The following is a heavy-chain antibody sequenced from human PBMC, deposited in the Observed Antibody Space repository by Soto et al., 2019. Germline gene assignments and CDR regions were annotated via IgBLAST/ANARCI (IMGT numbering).Heavy chain of an antibody. D-gene: IGHD2-21*02. V-gene: IGHV4-59*01. CDR3: ATDGGLSCGGDCRVDGFDI. Sequence: SDTLTLTCTVSGKSISSGYWTWILQPPGRGLEWIGYISYSGSTSYNPSLKSRVTISVDTSKNQFSLNLSSVTAADTAVYYCATDGGLSCGGDCRVDGFDIWGQGTMVT. CDR1: GKSISSGY. J-gene: IGHJ3*02. CDR2: ISYSGST.